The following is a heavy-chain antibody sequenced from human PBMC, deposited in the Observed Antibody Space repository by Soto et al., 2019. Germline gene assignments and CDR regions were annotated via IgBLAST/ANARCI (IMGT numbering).Heavy chain of an antibody. J-gene: IGHJ4*02. V-gene: IGHV3-53*01. D-gene: IGHD2-2*01. CDR2: IYSGGST. Sequence: GSLRLSCAASGFTVSSNYMSWVRQAPGKGLEWVSVIYSGGSTYYADSVKGRFTISRDNSKNTLYLQMNSLRAEDTAVYYCARGYCSSTSCYVGGIFDYWGQGTLVTVSS. CDR3: ARGYCSSTSCYVGGIFDY. CDR1: GFTVSSNY.